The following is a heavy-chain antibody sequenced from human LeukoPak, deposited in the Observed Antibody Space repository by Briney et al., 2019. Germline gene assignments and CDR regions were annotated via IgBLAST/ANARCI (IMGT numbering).Heavy chain of an antibody. CDR1: GFTFSSYG. CDR2: IRYDGSNK. Sequence: PGGSLRLSCAASGFTFSSYGVHWVRQAPGKGLEWVAFIRYDGSNKYYADSVKGRFTSSRDNSKNTLYLQMNSLRAEDTAVYYCAKEPLPYYSSSYFDYWGQGTLVTVSS. V-gene: IGHV3-30*02. CDR3: AKEPLPYYSSSYFDY. J-gene: IGHJ4*02. D-gene: IGHD6-13*01.